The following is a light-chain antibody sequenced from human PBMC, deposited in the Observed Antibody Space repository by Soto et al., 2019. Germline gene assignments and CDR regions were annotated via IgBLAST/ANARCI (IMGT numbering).Light chain of an antibody. CDR2: DAS. CDR1: QNVSTY. Sequence: EIVLTQSPATLSLSPGERATLSCRASQNVSTYLAWYQQKPGQAPRLLIYDASSRATGIPARFSGSGSGTEFTLTISSLEPEDFALYYCQQRSNWPVTFGQGTRVEIK. J-gene: IGKJ1*01. CDR3: QQRSNWPVT. V-gene: IGKV3-11*01.